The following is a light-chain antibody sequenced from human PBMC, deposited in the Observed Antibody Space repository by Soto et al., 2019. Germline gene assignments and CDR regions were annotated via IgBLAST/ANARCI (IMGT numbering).Light chain of an antibody. J-gene: IGLJ3*02. CDR1: SSDVGAYKY. CDR2: EVS. CDR3: TSYAGSNIWV. V-gene: IGLV2-8*01. Sequence: QSALTQPPSASGSPGQSVTISCTGTSSDVGAYKYVSWYQQYPGKAPKLMIYEVSKRPSGVPDRFSGSKSGNMASLTVSGLQAGDEADYYCTSYAGSNIWVFGGGTKLTVL.